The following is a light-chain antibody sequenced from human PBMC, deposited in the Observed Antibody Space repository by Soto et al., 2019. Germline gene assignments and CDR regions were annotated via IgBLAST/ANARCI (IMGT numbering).Light chain of an antibody. V-gene: IGLV2-14*01. CDR3: SSYTSSSTPYV. Sequence: QSALTRPASVSGSPGQSITISCTGTSSDVGGYNYVSWYQQHPGKAPKLMIYEVSNRPSGVSNRFSGSKSGNTASLTISGRQAEDESDYYCSSYTSSSTPYVFGTGTKLTVL. J-gene: IGLJ1*01. CDR1: SSDVGGYNY. CDR2: EVS.